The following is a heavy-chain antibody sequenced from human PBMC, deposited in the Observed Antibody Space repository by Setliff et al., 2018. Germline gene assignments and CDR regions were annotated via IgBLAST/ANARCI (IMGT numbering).Heavy chain of an antibody. D-gene: IGHD1-26*01. CDR1: GYTFTSYY. J-gene: IGHJ6*03. CDR2: INPSGGST. CDR3: ARVKVIVGATPRTYYMDV. Sequence: ASVKVSCKASGYTFTSYYMHWVRQAPGQGLEWMGIINPSGGSTSYAQKFQGRVTMTRDTSTSTVYMELSRLRSEDTAVYYCARVKVIVGATPRTYYMDVWGKGTTVTVSS. V-gene: IGHV1-46*01.